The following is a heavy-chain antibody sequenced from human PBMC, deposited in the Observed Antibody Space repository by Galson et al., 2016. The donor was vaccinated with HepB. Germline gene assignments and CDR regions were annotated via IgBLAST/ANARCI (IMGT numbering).Heavy chain of an antibody. Sequence: CAISGDSVPSDSAAWHWITQSPSRGLEWLGRTFYRSKWYSEYAPSVRSRLSIRPDTSKNQFSLQMNSVTPEDTAVYYCARGLPGFYFSSWGQGTLVTVSS. CDR2: TFYRSKWYS. CDR1: GDSVPSDSAA. J-gene: IGHJ4*02. D-gene: IGHD2-15*01. CDR3: ARGLPGFYFSS. V-gene: IGHV6-1*01.